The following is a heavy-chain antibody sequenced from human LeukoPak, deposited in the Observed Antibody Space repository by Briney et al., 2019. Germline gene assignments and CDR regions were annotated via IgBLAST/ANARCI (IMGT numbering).Heavy chain of an antibody. V-gene: IGHV3-30*04. J-gene: IGHJ6*03. CDR1: GFTFSSYA. D-gene: IGHD1-26*01. CDR3: SGDSPHRHYYYMDV. CDR2: ISYDGRNK. Sequence: GGSLRLSCAASGFTFSSYAMHWVRQGPGMGLEWVAIISYDGRNKHYADSVKGRFTISRDNSKNTQYLQMNSLRAEDTAVYYCSGDSPHRHYYYMDVWGKGTTVTVSS.